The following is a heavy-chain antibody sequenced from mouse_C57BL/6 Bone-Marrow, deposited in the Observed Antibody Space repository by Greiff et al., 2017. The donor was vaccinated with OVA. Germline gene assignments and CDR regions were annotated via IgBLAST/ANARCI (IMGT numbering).Heavy chain of an antibody. D-gene: IGHD2-3*01. CDR2: INPYNGGT. V-gene: IGHV1-19*01. J-gene: IGHJ3*01. CDR3: ARFDDGYAFAY. CDR1: GYTFTDYY. Sequence: EVQLQQSGPVLVKPGASVKMSCKASGYTFTDYYMNWVKQSHGKSLEWIGVINPYNGGTSSNQKFKGKATLTVDKSSSTAYMELNSLTSEDSAVYYCARFDDGYAFAYWGQGTLVTVSA.